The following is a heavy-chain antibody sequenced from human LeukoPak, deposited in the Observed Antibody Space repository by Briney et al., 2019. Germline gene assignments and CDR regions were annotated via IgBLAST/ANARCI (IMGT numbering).Heavy chain of an antibody. CDR2: MNPNSGNT. Sequence: ASVKVSCKASGYTFTSYDINWVRKAPGQGLEWMGWMNPNSGNTGYAQKFQGRVTMTGNTSTSTAYMELSSLRSEDTAVYYCARDGISYCSSTSCYAGRFDYYYYGMDVWGQGTTVTVSS. CDR3: ARDGISYCSSTSCYAGRFDYYYYGMDV. CDR1: GYTFTSYD. D-gene: IGHD2-2*01. J-gene: IGHJ6*02. V-gene: IGHV1-8*01.